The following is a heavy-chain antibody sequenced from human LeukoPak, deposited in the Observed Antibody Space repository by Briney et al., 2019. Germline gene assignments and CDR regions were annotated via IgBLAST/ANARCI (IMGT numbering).Heavy chain of an antibody. CDR3: ARARVAGIPRTYYFDY. V-gene: IGHV3-7*01. CDR1: GFTFSSYW. D-gene: IGHD1-1*01. CDR2: IKQDGSEK. Sequence: PGGSLRLSCAASGFTFSSYWMSWVRQAPGKGLEWVANIKQDGSEKYYVDSVKGRFTISRDNAKNSLYLQMNSLRAEDTAVYYCARARVAGIPRTYYFDYWGQGTLVTVSS. J-gene: IGHJ4*02.